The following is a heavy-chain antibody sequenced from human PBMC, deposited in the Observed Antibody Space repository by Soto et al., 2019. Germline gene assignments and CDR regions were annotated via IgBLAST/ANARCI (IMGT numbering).Heavy chain of an antibody. CDR1: GGTFSSYA. CDR3: ASPYDFWSGLSYYYYGMDV. CDR2: IIPISGTA. D-gene: IGHD3-3*01. V-gene: IGHV1-69*06. J-gene: IGHJ6*02. Sequence: QVQLVQSGAEVKKPGSSVKVSCKASGGTFSSYAISWVRQAPGQGLEWMGGIIPISGTANYAQKFQGRVTITADKSTSTAYMELSSLRSEDTAVYYCASPYDFWSGLSYYYYGMDVWGQGTTVTVSS.